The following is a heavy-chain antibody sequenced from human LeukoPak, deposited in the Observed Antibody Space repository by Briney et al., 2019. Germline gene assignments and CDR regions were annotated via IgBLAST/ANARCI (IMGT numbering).Heavy chain of an antibody. J-gene: IGHJ4*02. V-gene: IGHV3-7*01. D-gene: IGHD3-3*01. Sequence: GGSLRLSCAASGFAFSTYWMDWVHQAPGKGLEWVGNINQDGSVKHYVDSVRGRFTISRDNALNSVYLQMSALRVEDTAVYYCTRDFVFWGQGSLVTASS. CDR3: TRDFVF. CDR2: INQDGSVK. CDR1: GFAFSTYW.